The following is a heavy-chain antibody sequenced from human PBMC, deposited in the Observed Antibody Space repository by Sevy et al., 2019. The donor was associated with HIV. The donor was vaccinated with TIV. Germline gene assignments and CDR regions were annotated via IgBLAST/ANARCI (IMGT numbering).Heavy chain of an antibody. CDR3: ARDKNHYDRSVYYDAFDI. CDR1: GFTFDDYA. V-gene: IGHV3-9*01. CDR2: ISWNSGSI. D-gene: IGHD3-22*01. J-gene: IGHJ3*02. Sequence: GGSLRLSCAASGFTFDDYAMHWVRQAPGKGLEWVSGISWNSGSIGYADSVKGRFTISRDNAKNSLYLQMNSLRAEDTAVYYCARDKNHYDRSVYYDAFDIWGQGTMVTVSS.